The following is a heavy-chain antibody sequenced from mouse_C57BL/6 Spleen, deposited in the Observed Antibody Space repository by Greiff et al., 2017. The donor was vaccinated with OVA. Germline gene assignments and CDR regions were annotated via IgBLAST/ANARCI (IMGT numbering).Heavy chain of an antibody. D-gene: IGHD4-1*01. V-gene: IGHV1-7*01. J-gene: IGHJ2*01. CDR2: INPSSGYT. Sequence: VQLQQSGAELAKPGASVKLSCKASGYTFTSYWMHWVKQRPGQGLEWIGYINPSSGYTKYNQKFKDKATLTADKSSRTAYMQLGSLTYEDSAVYYCARSTGTLGTYYLDYWGQGTTLTVSS. CDR3: ARSTGTLGTYYLDY. CDR1: GYTFTSYW.